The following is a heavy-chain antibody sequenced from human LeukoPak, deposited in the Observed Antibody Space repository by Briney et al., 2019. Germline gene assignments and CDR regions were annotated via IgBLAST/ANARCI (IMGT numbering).Heavy chain of an antibody. V-gene: IGHV5-10-1*01. CDR2: IDPSDSYT. CDR1: GYSFTSYW. D-gene: IGHD5-12*01. Sequence: GESLKISCKGSGYSFTSYWISWARQMPGKGLEWMGRIDPSDSYTNYSPSFQGHVTISADKSISTAYLQWSSLKASDTAMYYCARVGYGSDGFDPWGQGTLVTVSS. J-gene: IGHJ5*02. CDR3: ARVGYGSDGFDP.